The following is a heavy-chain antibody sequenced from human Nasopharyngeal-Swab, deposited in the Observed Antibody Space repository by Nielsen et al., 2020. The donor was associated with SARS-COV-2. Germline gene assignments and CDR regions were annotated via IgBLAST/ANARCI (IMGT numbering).Heavy chain of an antibody. Sequence: SETLSLTCGVHNGSFIGYYWTWIRQPPGKGLEWIGEINHAGTTNYTPSLKSRVTMSVDTSKNQFSLKVNSVTAADTAVYYCARRDNRCCHYFDSWGQGTLVTVSS. J-gene: IGHJ4*02. CDR3: ARRDNRCCHYFDS. CDR2: INHAGTT. D-gene: IGHD1-14*01. CDR1: NGSFIGYY. V-gene: IGHV4-34*01.